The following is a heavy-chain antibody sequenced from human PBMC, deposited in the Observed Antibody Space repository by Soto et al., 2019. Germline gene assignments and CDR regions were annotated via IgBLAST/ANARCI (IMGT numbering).Heavy chain of an antibody. Sequence: QVQLVESGGGVVQPGRSLRLSCAASGFTFSSYGMHWVRQAPGKGLEWVAVIWYDGSNKYYADSVKGRFTISRDNSKNTLYLQMNSLRAEDTAVYYCAREHRVVVVPAAQVYYYYYYGMDVWGQGTTVTVSS. CDR2: IWYDGSNK. CDR1: GFTFSSYG. CDR3: AREHRVVVVPAAQVYYYYYYGMDV. D-gene: IGHD2-2*01. V-gene: IGHV3-33*01. J-gene: IGHJ6*02.